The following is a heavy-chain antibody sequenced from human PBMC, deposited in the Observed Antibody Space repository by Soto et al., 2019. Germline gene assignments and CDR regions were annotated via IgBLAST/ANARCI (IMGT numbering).Heavy chain of an antibody. V-gene: IGHV4-31*03. CDR1: GGSISTGGNY. Sequence: SETLSLTCTVSGGSISTGGNYWSWIRQHPGKGLEWIGYIYYSGSTYYNPSPKSRVTISVDTSKNQFSLKLTSVTAADTAVYYCARDSTVTTTLLDVWGQGTTVTVSS. J-gene: IGHJ6*02. D-gene: IGHD4-17*01. CDR2: IYYSGST. CDR3: ARDSTVTTTLLDV.